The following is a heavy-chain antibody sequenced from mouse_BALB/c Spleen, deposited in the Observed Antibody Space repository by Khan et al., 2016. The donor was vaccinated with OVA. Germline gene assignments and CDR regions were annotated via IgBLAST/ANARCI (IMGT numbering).Heavy chain of an antibody. V-gene: IGHV3-2*02. J-gene: IGHJ2*01. D-gene: IGHD1-1*01. CDR3: ARIYGGDFDY. CDR1: GYSITSDHA. Sequence: VQLKESGPGLVKPSQSLSLTCTVTGYSITSDHAWNWIRQFPGNKLEWMGYISYSGNTKYNPSLKSRISITRDTSKNQFFLQLNSVTIEDTATYYCARIYGGDFDYWGQGTTLTVSS. CDR2: ISYSGNT.